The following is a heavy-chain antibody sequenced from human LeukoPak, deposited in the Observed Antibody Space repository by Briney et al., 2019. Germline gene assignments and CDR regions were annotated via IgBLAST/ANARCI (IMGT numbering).Heavy chain of an antibody. CDR3: AKYGYSYGGNYYGLDV. V-gene: IGHV3-23*01. J-gene: IGHJ6*02. CDR1: GFTFSSYA. CDR2: ISGSGGST. D-gene: IGHD5-18*01. Sequence: GGSLRLSCAASGFTFSSYAMSWVRQAPGKGLEWVSAISGSGGSTYYADSVKGRFTISRDNSKNTLYLQMNSLRAEDTAVYYCAKYGYSYGGNYYGLDVWGQGTTVTVSS.